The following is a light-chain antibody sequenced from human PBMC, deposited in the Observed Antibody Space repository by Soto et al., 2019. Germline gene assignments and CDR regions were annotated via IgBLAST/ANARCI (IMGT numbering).Light chain of an antibody. V-gene: IGKV1-39*01. Sequence: DIQMTQSPSSLSASVGDRVTITCRASQSVNTYLNWYQQKPGTAPKLLIYTASTLQSGVPPRFSGSGSGTDFTLTISSLQPEDFATYYCQQSYSTPWTFGQGTKVEIK. J-gene: IGKJ1*01. CDR1: QSVNTY. CDR2: TAS. CDR3: QQSYSTPWT.